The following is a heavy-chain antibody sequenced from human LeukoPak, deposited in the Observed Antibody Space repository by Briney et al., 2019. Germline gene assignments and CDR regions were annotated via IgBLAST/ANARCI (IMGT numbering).Heavy chain of an antibody. Sequence: SETLSLTCTVSGYSISNYYWTWIRQPPGKGLEWIGFISYSGNTNYNPSLKSRVTISLDTSKNQFSLKLISVTAADTAVYYCARGVGSGYTDYWGQGALVTVSS. CDR3: ARGVGSGYTDY. CDR2: ISYSGNT. D-gene: IGHD3-22*01. J-gene: IGHJ4*02. V-gene: IGHV4-59*12. CDR1: GYSISNYY.